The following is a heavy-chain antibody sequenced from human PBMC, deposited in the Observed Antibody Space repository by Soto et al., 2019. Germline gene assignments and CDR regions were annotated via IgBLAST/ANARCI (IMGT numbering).Heavy chain of an antibody. J-gene: IGHJ6*02. Sequence: ASVKVSCKASGYTFTSFGISWVRQAPGQGLEWMGWISAKSGNTNYAQKFQDRVTMTTDTSTSTAYMKLRSLRPDDTAVYYCARGVRDIFVRGGVMDVWGQGTTVTVSS. V-gene: IGHV1-18*04. CDR1: GYTFTSFG. CDR2: ISAKSGNT. D-gene: IGHD3-10*02. CDR3: ARGVRDIFVRGGVMDV.